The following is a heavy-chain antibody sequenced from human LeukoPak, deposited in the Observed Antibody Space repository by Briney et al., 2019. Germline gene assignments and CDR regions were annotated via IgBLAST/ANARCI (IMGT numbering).Heavy chain of an antibody. CDR3: ARRGGAAEWLDP. CDR2: IYPGDFDT. V-gene: IGHV5-51*01. D-gene: IGHD6-13*01. Sequence: GESLKISCKGSGYTFTNYWIAWVRQTPGKGLEWMGIIYPGDFDTRYSPSFQGQVTISADKSTSTAYLQWNSLKASDAAMYYCARRGGAAEWLDPWGQGTLVTVSS. J-gene: IGHJ5*02. CDR1: GYTFTNYW.